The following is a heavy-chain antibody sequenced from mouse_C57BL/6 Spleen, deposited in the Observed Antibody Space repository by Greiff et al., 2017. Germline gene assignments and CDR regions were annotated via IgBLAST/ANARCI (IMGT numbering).Heavy chain of an antibody. CDR3: ARAYYGSSYGDWYFDV. V-gene: IGHV1-72*01. CDR2: IDPNSGGT. D-gene: IGHD1-1*01. CDR1: GYTFTSYW. J-gene: IGHJ1*03. Sequence: QVQLQQPGAELVKPGASVKLSCKASGYTFTSYWMHWVKQRPGRGLEWIGRIDPNSGGTKYNEKFKSKATLTVDKPSSTAYMQLSSLTSEDSAVYYGARAYYGSSYGDWYFDVWGTGTTVTVSS.